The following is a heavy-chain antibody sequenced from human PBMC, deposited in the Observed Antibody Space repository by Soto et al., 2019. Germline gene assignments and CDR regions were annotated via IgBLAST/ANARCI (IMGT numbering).Heavy chain of an antibody. V-gene: IGHV3-30*02. J-gene: IGHJ3*01. D-gene: IGHD3-16*02. CDR1: GFLFSNYV. CDR3: AKGNYNYVWGSYRSMGEAFDV. CDR2: IWYDGSTE. Sequence: QAHLEESGGGVVQPGGSLRLSCAASGFLFSNYVMHWVRQAPGKGLEWVAVIWYDGSTEYYADSVKGRITISRDNSKNTVYLQMDSLRAEDTAVYYCAKGNYNYVWGSYRSMGEAFDVWGQGTMVTVSS.